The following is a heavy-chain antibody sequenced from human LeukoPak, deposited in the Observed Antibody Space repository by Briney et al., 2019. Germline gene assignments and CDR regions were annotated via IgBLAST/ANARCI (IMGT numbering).Heavy chain of an antibody. J-gene: IGHJ4*02. CDR3: ARGQPEPSDY. D-gene: IGHD1-14*01. Sequence: GGSLRPSCAASGFTFSSYSMNWVRQAPGKGLEWVSSISSSSSYIYYADSVKGRFTISRDNAKNSLYLQMNSLRAEDTAVYYCARGQPEPSDYWGQGTLVTVSS. V-gene: IGHV3-21*01. CDR1: GFTFSSYS. CDR2: ISSSSSYI.